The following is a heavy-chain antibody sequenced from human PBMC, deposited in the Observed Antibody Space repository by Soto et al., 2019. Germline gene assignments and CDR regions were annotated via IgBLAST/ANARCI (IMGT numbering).Heavy chain of an antibody. D-gene: IGHD3-10*01. V-gene: IGHV1-3*01. CDR1: RYTFTSYS. CDR3: AREGYNYGSPYGMDV. CDR2: INPGNGNT. J-gene: IGHJ6*01. Sequence: QVQLVQSGAEVKKPGASVKVSCQASRYTFTSYSMHWVRQAPGQGLEWMGWINPGNGNTKYSQRFQGRVTITRDTSASTAYMELSSLRSEDTAVFYCAREGYNYGSPYGMDVW.